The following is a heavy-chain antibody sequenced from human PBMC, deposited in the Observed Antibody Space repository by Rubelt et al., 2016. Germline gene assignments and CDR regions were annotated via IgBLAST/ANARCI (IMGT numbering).Heavy chain of an antibody. CDR1: GGSISHNAYY. J-gene: IGHJ5*02. CDR3: ARLRRTSIAARPYWFDP. V-gene: IGHV4-39*07. Sequence: QLQLQESGPGLVKPSETLSLTCTVSGGSISHNAYYWGWIRQPPGKGLEWIGSFHYSGSTYSNPSLKGRVTISADTSKNQFSLKLSSVTAADTAVYYCARLRRTSIAARPYWFDPWGQGTLVTVSS. CDR2: FHYSGST. D-gene: IGHD6-6*01.